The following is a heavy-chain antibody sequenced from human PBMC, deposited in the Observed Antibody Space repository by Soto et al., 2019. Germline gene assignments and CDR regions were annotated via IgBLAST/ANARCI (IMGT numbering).Heavy chain of an antibody. CDR1: GFTFSSYG. CDR3: ARDLGSSWYSGYYYGMDV. V-gene: IGHV3-33*01. D-gene: IGHD6-13*01. J-gene: IGHJ6*02. CDR2: IWYDGSNK. Sequence: GGSLRLSCAASGFTFSSYGMHWVRQAPGKGLEWVAVIWYDGSNKYYADSVKGRFTISRDNSKNTLYLQMNSLRAEDTAVYYCARDLGSSWYSGYYYGMDVWGQGTTVTVSS.